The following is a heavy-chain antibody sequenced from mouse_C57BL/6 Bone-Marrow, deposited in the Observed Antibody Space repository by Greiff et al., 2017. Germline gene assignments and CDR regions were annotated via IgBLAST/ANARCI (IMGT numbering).Heavy chain of an antibody. J-gene: IGHJ3*01. V-gene: IGHV1-4*01. Sequence: VKLMESGAELARPGASVKMSCKASGYTFTSYTMHWVKQRPGKGLEWIGYINPSSGYTKYNQKFKDKATLTADKSSSTAYMQLSSLTSEDSAVYYCARWGLRRAYWVQGTLVTVSA. CDR1: GYTFTSYT. D-gene: IGHD2-2*01. CDR2: INPSSGYT. CDR3: ARWGLRRAY.